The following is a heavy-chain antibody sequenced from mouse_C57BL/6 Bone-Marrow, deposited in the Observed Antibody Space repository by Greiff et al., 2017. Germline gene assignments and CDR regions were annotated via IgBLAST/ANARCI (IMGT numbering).Heavy chain of an antibody. D-gene: IGHD2-3*01. CDR1: GFNIKDYY. V-gene: IGHV14-2*01. Sequence: VQLQQSGAELVKPGASVKLSCTASGFNIKDYYMHWVKQRTEQGLEWIGRIDPEDGETKYAQKFQGKATITAATSSNTAYLQLSSLTSEDTAVYYCALDGYYETDAFAYWGQGTLVTVSA. CDR3: ALDGYYETDAFAY. CDR2: IDPEDGET. J-gene: IGHJ3*01.